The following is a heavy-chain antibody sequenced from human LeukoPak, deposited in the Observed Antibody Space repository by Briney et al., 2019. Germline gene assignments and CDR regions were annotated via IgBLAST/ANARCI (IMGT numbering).Heavy chain of an antibody. Sequence: GGSLRLSCAASGFTFSICGMNWVRQAPGEGLEWVASISSDSTNIYYTDSVKGRFTISRDNAKNSLYLQMNSLILEDTAVYYCARDGSGSGDYWGQGTLVTVSS. J-gene: IGHJ4*02. D-gene: IGHD2-15*01. V-gene: IGHV3-21*01. CDR2: ISSDSTNI. CDR1: GFTFSICG. CDR3: ARDGSGSGDY.